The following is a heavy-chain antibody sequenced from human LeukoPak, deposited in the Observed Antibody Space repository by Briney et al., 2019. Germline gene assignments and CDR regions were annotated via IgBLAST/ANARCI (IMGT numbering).Heavy chain of an antibody. CDR3: ARGVGSSYDILTGYSNNNWFDP. CDR2: MNPNSGNT. J-gene: IGHJ5*02. V-gene: IGHV1-8*01. CDR1: GYTFTSYD. D-gene: IGHD3-9*01. Sequence: ASVKVSCKASGYTFTSYDINWVRQAPGQGLEWMGWMNPNSGNTGYAQKFQGRVTMTRNTSISTAYMELSSLRSEDTAVYYCARGVGSSYDILTGYSNNNWFDPWGQGTLVTVSS.